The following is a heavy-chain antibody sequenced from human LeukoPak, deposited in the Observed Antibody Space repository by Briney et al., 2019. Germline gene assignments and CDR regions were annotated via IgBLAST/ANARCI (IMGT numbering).Heavy chain of an antibody. D-gene: IGHD6-13*01. CDR1: GFTFSSYS. J-gene: IGHJ3*02. CDR3: AKLGVYSSSWLHAFDI. Sequence: PGGSLRLSCAASGFTFSSYSMNWVRQAPGKGLEWVSSITRSNYIYYADSVKGRFTISRDNAKNSLYLQMNSLRAEDTAVYYCAKLGVYSSSWLHAFDIWGQGTMVTVSS. V-gene: IGHV3-21*06. CDR2: ITRSNYI.